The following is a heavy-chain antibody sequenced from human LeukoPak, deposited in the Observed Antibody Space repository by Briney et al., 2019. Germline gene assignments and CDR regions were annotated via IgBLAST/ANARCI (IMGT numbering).Heavy chain of an antibody. CDR3: AKVGYGSGSYNLDY. D-gene: IGHD3-10*01. Sequence: PGGSLRLSCAASGFTFSSYGMHWVRQAPGKGLEWVAVISYDGSNKYYADSVKGRFTISRDNSKNTVYLQMNSLRAEDTAVYYCAKVGYGSGSYNLDYWGQGTLVTVSS. CDR1: GFTFSSYG. CDR2: ISYDGSNK. J-gene: IGHJ4*02. V-gene: IGHV3-30*18.